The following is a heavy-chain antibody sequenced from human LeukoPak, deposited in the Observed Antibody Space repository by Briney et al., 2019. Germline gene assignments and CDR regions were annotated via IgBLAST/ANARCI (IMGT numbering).Heavy chain of an antibody. CDR1: GFTVSSNY. V-gene: IGHV3-66*01. J-gene: IGHJ4*02. D-gene: IGHD1-26*01. CDR2: IYSGGST. Sequence: GGSLRLSCAASGFTVSSNYMSWVRQAPGKGLEWVSVIYSGGSTYYADSVKGRFTISRDNSKNTLYLQMNSLRAEDMAMYYCARENSGSYYRGYFDYWGQGTLVTVSS. CDR3: ARENSGSYYRGYFDY.